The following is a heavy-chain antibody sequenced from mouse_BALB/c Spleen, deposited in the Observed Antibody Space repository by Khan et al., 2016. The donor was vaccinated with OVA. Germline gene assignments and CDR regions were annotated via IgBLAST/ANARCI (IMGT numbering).Heavy chain of an antibody. D-gene: IGHD3-3*01. CDR1: GFTFSSYD. CDR2: INSGGDTT. CDR3: TRRPGDVDV. J-gene: IGHJ1*01. Sequence: EVQRVESGGGLVKPGGSLKLSCTASGFTFSSYDMSWVRQTPEKSLEWVAYINSGGDTTYSPDTVKGRFTITRAPAKHTLYLQMNSLKYEDTAIHYCTRRPGDVDVGGAGTTVNGSS. V-gene: IGHV5-12-1*01.